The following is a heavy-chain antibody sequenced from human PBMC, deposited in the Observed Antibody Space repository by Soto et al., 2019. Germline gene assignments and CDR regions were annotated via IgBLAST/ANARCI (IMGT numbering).Heavy chain of an antibody. CDR1: GYTFTSYG. D-gene: IGHD6-13*01. J-gene: IGHJ4*02. V-gene: IGHV1-18*01. CDR2: ISAYNGNT. Sequence: QVPLVQSGAEVKKPGASVKVSCKASGYTFTSYGITWVRQAPGQGLEWMGWISAYNGNTNYAQKLQGRVTMTTDTSTSTAYMELRSLRSDDTAVYYCARDSIDKYSSSWADYWGQGTLVTVSS. CDR3: ARDSIDKYSSSWADY.